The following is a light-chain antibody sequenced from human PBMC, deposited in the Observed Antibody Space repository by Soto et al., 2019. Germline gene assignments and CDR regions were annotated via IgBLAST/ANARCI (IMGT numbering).Light chain of an antibody. V-gene: IGKV3-20*01. Sequence: EIVLTQSPGTLSLSPGERATLSCRASQSVSSSYLAWYQQKFGQAPRLLIYGASSRATGIPDRFSGSGSGTDLNLTISRLEPEDFAVYYCQPYGSSSWTFGQGNKVEIK. CDR3: QPYGSSSWT. J-gene: IGKJ1*01. CDR2: GAS. CDR1: QSVSSSY.